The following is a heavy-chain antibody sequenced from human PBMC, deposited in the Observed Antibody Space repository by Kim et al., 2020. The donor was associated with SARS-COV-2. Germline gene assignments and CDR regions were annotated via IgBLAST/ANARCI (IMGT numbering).Heavy chain of an antibody. V-gene: IGHV4-34*01. Sequence: SETLSLTCAVYGGSFSGYYWSWIRQPPGKGLEWIGEINHSGSTNYNPSLKSRVTISVDTSKNQFSLKLSSVTAADTAVYYCARGSTVPTFYLFHYYYGM. CDR1: GGSFSGYY. D-gene: IGHD4-17*01. CDR2: INHSGST. CDR3: ARGSTVPTFYLFHYYYGM. J-gene: IGHJ6*01.